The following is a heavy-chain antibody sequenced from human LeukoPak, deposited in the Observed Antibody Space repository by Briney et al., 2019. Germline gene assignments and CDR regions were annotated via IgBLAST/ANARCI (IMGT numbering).Heavy chain of an antibody. V-gene: IGHV3-23*01. Sequence: GGSLRLSCAASGFTFSSYAMSYVRQAPGKGLEWVSAISGSGGSTYYADSVKGRFTISRDNSKNTLYLQMNSLRAEDTAVYYCASQSGSRRNDYWGQGTLVTVSS. CDR1: GFTFSSYA. J-gene: IGHJ4*02. CDR3: ASQSGSRRNDY. CDR2: ISGSGGST. D-gene: IGHD3-10*01.